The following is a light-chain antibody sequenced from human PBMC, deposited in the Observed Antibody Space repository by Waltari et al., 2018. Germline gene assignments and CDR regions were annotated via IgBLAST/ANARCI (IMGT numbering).Light chain of an antibody. CDR3: QSYDSSLTGFWV. J-gene: IGLJ3*02. Sequence: QSLLTQPPAVSGSPGQRFTISCTWSRANTGDGYEIHCYQQFPGTPPNLLIFGSINRASGVPDRFSGSKSGTSASLAITGLQPEDEADYYCQSYDSSLTGFWVFGGGTKLTVV. CDR1: RANTGDGYE. CDR2: GSI. V-gene: IGLV1-40*01.